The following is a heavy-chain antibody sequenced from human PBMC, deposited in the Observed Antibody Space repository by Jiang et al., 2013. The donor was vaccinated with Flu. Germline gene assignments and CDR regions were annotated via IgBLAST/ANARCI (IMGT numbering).Heavy chain of an antibody. J-gene: IGHJ6*02. CDR2: IVPISGSA. D-gene: IGHD3-10*01. CDR3: ARSSGSSWDYYQYGMVV. V-gene: IGHV1-69*01. Sequence: KVPLQDFWRHLQQLSFSWVRQAPGQGLAWVGGIVPISGSADYAHNLQDRVTITADESTSTVYMEVSSLRSEDTAVYYCARSSGSSWDYYQYGMVVWGQGTRVTVSS. CDR1: RHLQQLS.